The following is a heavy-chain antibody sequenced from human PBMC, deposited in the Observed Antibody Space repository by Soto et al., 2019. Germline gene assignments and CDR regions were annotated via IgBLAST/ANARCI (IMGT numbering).Heavy chain of an antibody. D-gene: IGHD3-22*01. CDR2: INHSGST. CDR1: GGSFSGYY. CDR3: AAQDYYDSSSYYYSDY. Sequence: SETLSLTCAVYGGSFSGYYWSWIRQPPGKGLEWIGEINHSGSTNYNPSLKSRVTISVDTSKNQFYLKLSSVTAADTAVYYCAAQDYYDSSSYYYSDYWGQGTLVT. V-gene: IGHV4-34*01. J-gene: IGHJ4*02.